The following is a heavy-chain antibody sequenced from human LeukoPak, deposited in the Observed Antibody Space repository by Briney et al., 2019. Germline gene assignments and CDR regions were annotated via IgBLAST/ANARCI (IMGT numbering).Heavy chain of an antibody. J-gene: IGHJ4*02. D-gene: IGHD4-17*01. V-gene: IGHV3-21*01. CDR2: ISSSSSYI. Sequence: PGGSLRLSCAASEFTFSSYNMNWVRQAPGKGLEWVSSISSSSSYIYYADSVKGRFTISRDNAKNSLYLQMNSLRAEDTAVYYCASPVRCTGLCTDYWGQGTLVTVSS. CDR1: EFTFSSYN. CDR3: ASPVRCTGLCTDY.